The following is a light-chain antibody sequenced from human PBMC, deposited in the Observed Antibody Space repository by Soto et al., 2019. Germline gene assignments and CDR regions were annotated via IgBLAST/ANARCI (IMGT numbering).Light chain of an antibody. V-gene: IGKV3-15*01. Sequence: EIVMTQSPVTLSVSPGERATLSCRASQSVSGNLAWYQQNPGQAPRLLIYGASTRATGLPARFSGSGSGTEFTLTISSLQSEDFAVYYCQQYNDWPTITFGQGTRLEIK. J-gene: IGKJ5*01. CDR1: QSVSGN. CDR2: GAS. CDR3: QQYNDWPTIT.